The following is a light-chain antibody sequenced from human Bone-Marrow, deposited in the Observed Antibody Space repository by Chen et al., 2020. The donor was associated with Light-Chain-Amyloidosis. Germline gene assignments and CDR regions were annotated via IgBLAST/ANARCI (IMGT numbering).Light chain of an antibody. V-gene: IGKV1-5*03. CDR1: QSISSW. CDR2: KAS. Sequence: DIQMTQSPSTLSASVGDRVTITYRASQSISSWLAWYQQKPGKAPKLLIYKASSLESGVPSRFSGSESGTEFTLTISSLQPDDFASYYCQQYNSYPITFGQGTRLEIK. CDR3: QQYNSYPIT. J-gene: IGKJ5*01.